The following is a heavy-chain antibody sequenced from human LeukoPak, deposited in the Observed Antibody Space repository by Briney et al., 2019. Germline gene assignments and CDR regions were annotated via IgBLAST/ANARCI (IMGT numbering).Heavy chain of an antibody. CDR2: IRSTANGYAT. CDR3: AKEGLLWFGELSSALDY. J-gene: IGHJ4*02. D-gene: IGHD3-10*01. Sequence: GGSLRLSCAASGFTFSGSALHWVRQASGKGLEWVGRIRSTANGYATAYAASVKGRFTISRDDSKNTAYLQMDSLKTEDTAVYYCAKEGLLWFGELSSALDYWGQGTLVTVSS. V-gene: IGHV3-73*01. CDR1: GFTFSGSA.